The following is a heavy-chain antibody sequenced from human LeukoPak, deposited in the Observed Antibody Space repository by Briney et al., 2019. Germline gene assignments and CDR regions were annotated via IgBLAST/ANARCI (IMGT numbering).Heavy chain of an antibody. D-gene: IGHD2-15*01. CDR2: ISAYNGNT. CDR3: ARVGEYCTGGSCLDY. CDR1: GYTFTNYG. J-gene: IGHJ4*02. Sequence: ASLKVSCKASGYTFTNYGITWVRQAPGQGLEWMGWISAYNGNTDYAQKLQGRVTMTIDTSTSTAYMELRSLRSDDTAVYYCARVGEYCTGGSCLDYWGQGTLVTVSS. V-gene: IGHV1-18*01.